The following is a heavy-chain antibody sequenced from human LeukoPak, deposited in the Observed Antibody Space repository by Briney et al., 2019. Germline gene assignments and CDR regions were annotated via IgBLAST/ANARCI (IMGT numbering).Heavy chain of an antibody. D-gene: IGHD6-13*01. CDR3: ARAYSSSWYHYYYYYMDV. V-gene: IGHV3-23*01. CDR1: GFTFSSYG. CDR2: ISGSGGST. Sequence: GGSLRLSCAASGFTFSSYGMSWVRQAPGKGLEWVSAISGSGGSTYYADSVKGRFTISRDNSKNTLYLQMNSLRAEDTAVYYCARAYSSSWYHYYYYYMDVWGKGTTVTISS. J-gene: IGHJ6*03.